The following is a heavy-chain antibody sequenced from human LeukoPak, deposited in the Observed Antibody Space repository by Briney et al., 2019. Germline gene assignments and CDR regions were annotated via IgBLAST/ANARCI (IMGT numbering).Heavy chain of an antibody. CDR2: IYSGGST. J-gene: IGHJ6*02. CDR3: ARDSVGSGSSNYYGMDV. CDR1: GFTVSSNY. Sequence: PGGSLRLSCAASGFTVSSNYMSWVRQAPGEGLEWVSVIYSGGSTYYADSVKGRFTISRDNSKNTLYLQMTSLRAEDTAVYYCARDSVGSGSSNYYGMDVWGQGTTVTVSS. D-gene: IGHD3-10*01. V-gene: IGHV3-66*01.